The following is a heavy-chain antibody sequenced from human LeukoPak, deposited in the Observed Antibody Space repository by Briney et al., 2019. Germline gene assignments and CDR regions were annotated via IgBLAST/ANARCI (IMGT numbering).Heavy chain of an antibody. V-gene: IGHV3-64*01. CDR2: ISSNGGST. CDR3: ARVAAAGRKDFYYYYMDV. J-gene: IGHJ6*03. D-gene: IGHD6-13*01. Sequence: GGSLRLSCAASGFTFSSYAMSWVRQAPGKGLEYVSAISSNGGSTYYANSVKGRFTISRDNSKNTLYLQMGSLRAEDMAVYYCARVAAAGRKDFYYYYMDVWGKGTTVTVSS. CDR1: GFTFSSYA.